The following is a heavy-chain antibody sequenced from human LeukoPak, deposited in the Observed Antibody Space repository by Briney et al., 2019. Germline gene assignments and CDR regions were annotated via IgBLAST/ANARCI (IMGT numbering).Heavy chain of an antibody. CDR3: AREWETGYFDY. V-gene: IGHV4-30-4*01. CDR1: GGSISSGDYY. CDR2: IYYSGST. J-gene: IGHJ4*02. D-gene: IGHD1-26*01. Sequence: SQTLSLTCTVSGGSISSGDYYWSWIRQPPGKGLEWIGYIYYSGSTNYNPSLKSRVTISVDTSKNQFSLKLSSVTAADTAVYYCAREWETGYFDYWGQGTLVTVSS.